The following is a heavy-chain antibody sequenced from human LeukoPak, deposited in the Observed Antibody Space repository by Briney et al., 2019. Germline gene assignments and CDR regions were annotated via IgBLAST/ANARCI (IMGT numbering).Heavy chain of an antibody. J-gene: IGHJ3*02. V-gene: IGHV3-53*01. D-gene: IGHD7-27*01. CDR2: VYSDDTT. CDR1: GFSVGSNY. CDR3: AKGGLSWGLFPAFQI. Sequence: GGSLRLSCAVSGFSVGSNYMAWVRQAPGKGLEWVSIVYSDDTTYYADSVKGRFTISRHNSKNTLSLQMNSLRAEDTAVYYCAKGGLSWGLFPAFQIWGQGTMVIVSS.